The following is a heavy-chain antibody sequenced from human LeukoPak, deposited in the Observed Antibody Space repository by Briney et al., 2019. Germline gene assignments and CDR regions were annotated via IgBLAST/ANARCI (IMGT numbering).Heavy chain of an antibody. D-gene: IGHD3-22*01. J-gene: IGHJ4*02. V-gene: IGHV3-23*01. CDR3: GKGERSDSGAYYYAF. Sequence: PGGSLRLSCAASGFTFSSYAMSWVRQAPGKGLEWGSAISASGGGTYYADSVKGRFTISRDNSKNTLFLQMNSLRAEDTAVYYCGKGERSDSGAYYYAFGGQGTPVTVSS. CDR1: GFTFSSYA. CDR2: ISASGGGT.